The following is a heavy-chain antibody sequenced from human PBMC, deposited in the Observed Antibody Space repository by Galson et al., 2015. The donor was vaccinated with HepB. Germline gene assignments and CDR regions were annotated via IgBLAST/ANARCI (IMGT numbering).Heavy chain of an antibody. CDR2: ISYDGSNK. V-gene: IGHV3-30*18. Sequence: SLRLSCAASGFTFSSYGMHWVRQAPGKGLEWVAVISYDGSNKYYADSVKGRFTISRDNSKNMLYLQMNSLRAEDTAVYYCAKDYCSGSSCYSHDYWGQGTLVTVSS. CDR1: GFTFSSYG. J-gene: IGHJ4*02. D-gene: IGHD2-15*01. CDR3: AKDYCSGSSCYSHDY.